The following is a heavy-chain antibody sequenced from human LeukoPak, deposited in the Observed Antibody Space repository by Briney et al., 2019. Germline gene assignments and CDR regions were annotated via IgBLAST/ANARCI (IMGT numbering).Heavy chain of an antibody. CDR3: ASGTPGDSGSYRAFDY. CDR1: GFSVRSKY. CDR2: IYSGGTT. V-gene: IGHV3-66*02. J-gene: IGHJ4*02. D-gene: IGHD1-26*01. Sequence: GGSLRLSCAASGFSVRSKYMTWVRQAPGKGLEWVSVIYSGGTTYYADSVKGRFTISRDNSKNTLFLQMNSLRPDDTAAYYRASGTPGDSGSYRAFDYWGQGTLVTVSS.